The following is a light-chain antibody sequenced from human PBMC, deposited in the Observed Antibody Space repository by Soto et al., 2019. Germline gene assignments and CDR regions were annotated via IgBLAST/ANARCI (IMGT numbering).Light chain of an antibody. CDR1: QGISSY. J-gene: IGKJ5*01. Sequence: DIQLTQSPSFLSASVGDRVTITCRASQGISSYLAWFQQKPGRAPNLLIYGASTLQSGVPSRFSGSGSGTDFTLTISSLQPEDFATYYCQQSYRTPPITFGQGTRLELK. CDR3: QQSYRTPPIT. V-gene: IGKV1-39*01. CDR2: GAS.